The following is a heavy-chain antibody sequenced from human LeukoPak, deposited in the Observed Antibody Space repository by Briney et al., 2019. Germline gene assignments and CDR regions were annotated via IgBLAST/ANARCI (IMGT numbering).Heavy chain of an antibody. CDR3: ARNGRGGSGSYFDF. D-gene: IGHD3-10*01. CDR2: ISVYSGNK. V-gene: IGHV1-18*01. Sequence: ASVKVSCKASGFTFTSYGFSWVRQAPGQGVEWMGWISVYSGNKNSAQKLQGRVTMTTDTSTSTVYMELRSLRSDDTAVYYCARNGRGGSGSYFDFWGQGTLVTVSS. CDR1: GFTFTSYG. J-gene: IGHJ5*01.